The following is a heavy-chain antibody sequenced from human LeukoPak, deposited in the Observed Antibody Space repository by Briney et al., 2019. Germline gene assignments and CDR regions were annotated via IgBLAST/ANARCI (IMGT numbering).Heavy chain of an antibody. CDR2: INPTSGVT. V-gene: IGHV1-2*02. J-gene: IGHJ3*02. Sequence: ASVKLSCKASGYTLTDCYMHWVRQAPGQGLEWMGWINPTSGVTYYAQKFQGRVTMTMDTSIGTAYMELSTLRSDDTAVYYCTRDRVNLTFDIWGQGTVVTVSS. CDR1: GYTLTDCY. D-gene: IGHD1-14*01. CDR3: TRDRVNLTFDI.